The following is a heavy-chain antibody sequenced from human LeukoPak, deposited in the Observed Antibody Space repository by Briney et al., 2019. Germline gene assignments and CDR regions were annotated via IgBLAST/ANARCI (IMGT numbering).Heavy chain of an antibody. CDR3: ARGPSYYYDSSGYYYDWFDP. D-gene: IGHD3-22*01. J-gene: IGHJ5*02. CDR2: INPKNGGT. Sequence: GASVKVSCKTSGYTFIGYYLHWVRQAPGQGLEWVGWINPKNGGTNYPQKFQGRVTMTRDTSISTAYMELSRLRSDDTAVYYCARGPSYYYDSSGYYYDWFDPWGQGTLVTVSS. CDR1: GYTFIGYY. V-gene: IGHV1-2*02.